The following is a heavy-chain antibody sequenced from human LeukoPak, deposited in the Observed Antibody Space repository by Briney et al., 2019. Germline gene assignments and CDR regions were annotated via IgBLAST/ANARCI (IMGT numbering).Heavy chain of an antibody. J-gene: IGHJ4*02. CDR2: ISISSSTI. Sequence: GGSLRLSCAASGFTLRSYSLNWVRQAPGKGLEWVSYISISSSTIYYADSVKGRFTISRDNAKNSLYLQMNSLRAEDTAVYYCARDQLSYWGQGTLVTVSS. D-gene: IGHD1-1*01. CDR3: ARDQLSY. V-gene: IGHV3-48*04. CDR1: GFTLRSYS.